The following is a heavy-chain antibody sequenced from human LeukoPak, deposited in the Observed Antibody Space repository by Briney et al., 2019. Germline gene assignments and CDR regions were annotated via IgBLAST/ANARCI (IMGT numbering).Heavy chain of an antibody. Sequence: SETLSLTCTVSGGSISSYYWSWIRQPAGKGLEWIGRIYTSGSTNYNPSLKSRVTMSVDTSKNQFSLKLSSVIAADTAVYYCARDTACSSTSCYYYYYYMDVWGKGTTVTVSS. CDR3: ARDTACSSTSCYYYYYYMDV. CDR1: GGSISSYY. CDR2: IYTSGST. D-gene: IGHD2-2*01. J-gene: IGHJ6*03. V-gene: IGHV4-4*07.